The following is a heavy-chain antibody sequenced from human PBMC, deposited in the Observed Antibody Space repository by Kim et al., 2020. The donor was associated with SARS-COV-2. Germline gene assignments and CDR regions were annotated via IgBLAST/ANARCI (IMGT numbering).Heavy chain of an antibody. CDR2: ISYDGSNK. J-gene: IGHJ3*02. V-gene: IGHV3-30-3*01. CDR3: ARDRPDIVVVPAANTGGTDAFDI. Sequence: GGSLRLSCAASGFTFSSYAMHWVRQAPGKGLEWVAVISYDGSNKYYADSVKGRFTISRDNSKNTLYLQMNSLRAEDTAVYYCARDRPDIVVVPAANTGGTDAFDIWGQGTMVTVSS. D-gene: IGHD2-2*01. CDR1: GFTFSSYA.